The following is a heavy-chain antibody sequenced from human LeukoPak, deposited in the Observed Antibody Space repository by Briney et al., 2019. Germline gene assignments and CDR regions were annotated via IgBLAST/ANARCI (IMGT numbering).Heavy chain of an antibody. D-gene: IGHD6-19*01. J-gene: IGHJ4*02. CDR3: ARCPEAVAGTYYFDY. V-gene: IGHV1-69*04. CDR1: GGTVCGYA. CDR2: IIPILGIA. Sequence: SSVKVSCKASGGTVCGYAISWVRQAPGQGLEWMGRIIPILGIANYAHKFQGRVTITADKSTSTAYMELSSLRSEDTAVYYCARCPEAVAGTYYFDYWGLGTLV.